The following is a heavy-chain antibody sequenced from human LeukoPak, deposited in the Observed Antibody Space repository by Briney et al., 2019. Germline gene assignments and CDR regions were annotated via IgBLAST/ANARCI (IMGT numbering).Heavy chain of an antibody. CDR2: IIPIFGTA. CDR1: GGTFTSYA. Sequence: ASVKVSCKASGGTFTSYAISWVRQAPGQGLEWMGGIIPIFGTANYAQKFQGRVTITADESTSTAYMELSSLRSEDTAVYYCARVLSPAVPSTTLGCMDVWGQGTTVTVSS. D-gene: IGHD2-2*01. V-gene: IGHV1-69*13. J-gene: IGHJ6*02. CDR3: ARVLSPAVPSTTLGCMDV.